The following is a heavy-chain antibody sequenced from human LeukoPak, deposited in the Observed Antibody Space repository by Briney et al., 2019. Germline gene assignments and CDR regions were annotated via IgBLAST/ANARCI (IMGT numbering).Heavy chain of an antibody. D-gene: IGHD2-8*01. Sequence: ASVKVSCKASGYTFTSYGISWVRQAPGQGLEWMGWISAYNGNTNYAQQLQGRVTLTPDTSTSTAYMELRSLRSDDTAVYYCAREEGGYCTNGVCPNYYYYYMDVWGKGTTVTVSS. CDR1: GYTFTSYG. CDR2: ISAYNGNT. J-gene: IGHJ6*03. CDR3: AREEGGYCTNGVCPNYYYYYMDV. V-gene: IGHV1-18*01.